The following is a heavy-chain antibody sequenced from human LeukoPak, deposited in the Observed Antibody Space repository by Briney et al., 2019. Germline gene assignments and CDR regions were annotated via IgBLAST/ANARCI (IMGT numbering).Heavy chain of an antibody. D-gene: IGHD5-12*01. V-gene: IGHV3-23*01. J-gene: IGHJ4*02. Sequence: GGSLRLSCAASGFTFSSYAMSWVRQAPGKGLEWVSAISGSGGSTYYADSVKGRFTISRDNSKNTLYLQMNSLRAEDTAVYYCARPAAYSGYDYVGGAFDYWGQGTLVTVSS. CDR2: ISGSGGST. CDR3: ARPAAYSGYDYVGGAFDY. CDR1: GFTFSSYA.